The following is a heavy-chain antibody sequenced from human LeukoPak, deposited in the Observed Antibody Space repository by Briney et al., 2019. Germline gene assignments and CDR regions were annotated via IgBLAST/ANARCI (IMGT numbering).Heavy chain of an antibody. Sequence: GGSLRLSCAASGFTVSSNYMSWVRQAPGKGLEWVSVIYSGGSTYYADSVKGRFTISRDNSKNTLYLQMNSLRAEDTAVYYCARVAVVVALDAFDIWGQGTMVTASS. V-gene: IGHV3-53*01. J-gene: IGHJ3*02. CDR2: IYSGGST. CDR3: ARVAVVVALDAFDI. CDR1: GFTVSSNY. D-gene: IGHD2-15*01.